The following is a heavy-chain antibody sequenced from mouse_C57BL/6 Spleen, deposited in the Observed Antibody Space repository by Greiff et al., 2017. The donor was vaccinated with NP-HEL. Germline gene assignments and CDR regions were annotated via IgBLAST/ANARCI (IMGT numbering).Heavy chain of an antibody. J-gene: IGHJ2*01. D-gene: IGHD1-1*01. CDR3: TTGITTVVAPDY. Sequence: VQLQQSGAELVRPGASVKLSCTASGFNIKDYYMHWVKQRPEQGLEWIGRIDPEDGDTEYAPKFQGKATMTADTSSNTAYLQLSSLTSEDTAVYYCTTGITTVVAPDYWGKGTTLTVSS. CDR1: GFNIKDYY. V-gene: IGHV14-1*01. CDR2: IDPEDGDT.